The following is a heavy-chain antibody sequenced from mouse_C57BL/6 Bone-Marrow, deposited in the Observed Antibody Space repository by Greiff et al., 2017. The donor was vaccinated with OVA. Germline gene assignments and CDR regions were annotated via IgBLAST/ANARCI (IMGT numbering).Heavy chain of an antibody. J-gene: IGHJ4*01. D-gene: IGHD3-2*02. CDR2: IYPRSGNT. CDR3: ARQLRLRNAMDY. V-gene: IGHV1-81*01. Sequence: VQRVESGAELARPGASVKLSCKASGYTFTSYGISWVKQRTGQGLEWIGEIYPRSGNTYYNEKFKGKATLTADKSSSTAYMELRSLTSEDSAVYFCARQLRLRNAMDYWGQGTSVTVSS. CDR1: GYTFTSYG.